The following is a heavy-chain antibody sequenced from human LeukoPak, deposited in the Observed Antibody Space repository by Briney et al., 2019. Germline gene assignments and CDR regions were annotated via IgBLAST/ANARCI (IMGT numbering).Heavy chain of an antibody. CDR3: ARANYHGSGSYCDY. CDR2: ISAYNGNT. D-gene: IGHD3-10*01. CDR1: GYTFTSYG. Sequence: GASVTVSCKASGYTFTSYGISWVRQAPGQGLEWMGWISAYNGNTNYAQKLQGRVTMTTDTSTTTAYMELRSLRSDDTAVYYCARANYHGSGSYCDYWGQGTLVTVSS. V-gene: IGHV1-18*01. J-gene: IGHJ4*02.